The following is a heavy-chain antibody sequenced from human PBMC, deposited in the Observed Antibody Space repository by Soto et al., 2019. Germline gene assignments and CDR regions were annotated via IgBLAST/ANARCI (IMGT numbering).Heavy chain of an antibody. CDR2: IIVSNGSP. D-gene: IGHD3-3*01. V-gene: IGHV1-3*01. CDR3: AREPEDGVPGDY. Sequence: QVQLVQSGAEVKEPGASVRVSCKASGYTFTSHTLHWARQAPGQGLEWMGWIIVSNGSPRYAPQFQGRVTFGRDTSATTAYMELSSLPSEDTAVYCCAREPEDGVPGDYWGQGTLVVVSS. J-gene: IGHJ4*02. CDR1: GYTFTSHT.